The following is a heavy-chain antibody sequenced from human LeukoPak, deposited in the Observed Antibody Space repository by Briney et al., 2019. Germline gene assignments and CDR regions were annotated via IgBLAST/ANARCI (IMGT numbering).Heavy chain of an antibody. V-gene: IGHV3-49*03. CDR3: TRDGRAPYDYVWGSYRFFWSYYFDY. CDR1: GFTFGDYA. CDR2: IRSKAYGGTT. D-gene: IGHD3-16*02. Sequence: GGSLRLSCTASGFTFGDYAMSWFRQAPGKGLEWVGFIRSKAYGGTTEYAASVKGRFTISRDDSKSIAYLQMNSLKTEDTAVYYCTRDGRAPYDYVWGSYRFFWSYYFDYWGQGTLVTVSS. J-gene: IGHJ4*02.